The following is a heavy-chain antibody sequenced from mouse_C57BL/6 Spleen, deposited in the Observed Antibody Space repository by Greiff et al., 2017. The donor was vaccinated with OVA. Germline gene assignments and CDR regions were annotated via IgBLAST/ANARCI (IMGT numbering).Heavy chain of an antibody. CDR1: GYTFTSYG. CDR2: IYPRSGNT. D-gene: IGHD1-1*01. CDR3: ARYPYSSSEYAMDY. J-gene: IGHJ4*01. V-gene: IGHV1-81*01. Sequence: VQLQQSGAELARPGASVKLSCKASGYTFTSYGISWVKQRTGQGLEWIGEIYPRSGNTYYNEQFRGKATLTADKSSSTADMEHRSLTSEDSAVYFSARYPYSSSEYAMDYWGQGTSVTVSS.